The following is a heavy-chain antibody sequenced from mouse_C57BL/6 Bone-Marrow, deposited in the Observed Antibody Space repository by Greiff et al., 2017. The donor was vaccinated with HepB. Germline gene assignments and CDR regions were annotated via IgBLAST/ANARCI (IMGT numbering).Heavy chain of an antibody. CDR2: IYPGSGST. D-gene: IGHD1-1*01. J-gene: IGHJ3*01. Sequence: QVQLQQPGAELVKPGASVKMSCKASGYTFTSYWITWVKQRPGQGLEWIGDIYPGSGSTNYNEKFKSKATLTVDKSSSTAYMQLSSLTSEESAVYYCARTYKNYYCSSPGFAYRGNGTLVTAST. V-gene: IGHV1-55*01. CDR3: ARTYKNYYCSSPGFAY. CDR1: GYTFTSYW.